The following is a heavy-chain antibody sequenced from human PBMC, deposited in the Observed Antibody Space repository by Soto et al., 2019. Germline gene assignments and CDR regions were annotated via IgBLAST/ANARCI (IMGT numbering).Heavy chain of an antibody. CDR2: IWYDGSNK. V-gene: IGHV3-33*01. Sequence: QVQLVESGGGVVQTGRSLRLSCAASGFTFSSYGMHWVRQAPGKGLAWVAVIWYDGSNKYYADSVKGRFTISRDNSKNTLYLQMNSLRVEDTAVYYCARDRYSSGWYDLDYWGQGTLVTVSS. D-gene: IGHD6-19*01. CDR1: GFTFSSYG. CDR3: ARDRYSSGWYDLDY. J-gene: IGHJ4*02.